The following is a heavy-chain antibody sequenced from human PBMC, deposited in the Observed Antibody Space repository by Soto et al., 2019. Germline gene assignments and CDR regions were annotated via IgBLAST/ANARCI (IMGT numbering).Heavy chain of an antibody. V-gene: IGHV3-23*01. CDR3: AKDTGDRNYYHYGMDV. Sequence: EVQLLESGGGLVQPGGSLRLSCAASGFTFRSYAISWVRQAPGKGLEWISAISGGGENTDYADSVKGRFTISRDISKNTLYLQMNSLRAEDTAVYYCAKDTGDRNYYHYGMDVWGRGTTVTVSS. D-gene: IGHD2-21*02. CDR2: ISGGGENT. J-gene: IGHJ6*02. CDR1: GFTFRSYA.